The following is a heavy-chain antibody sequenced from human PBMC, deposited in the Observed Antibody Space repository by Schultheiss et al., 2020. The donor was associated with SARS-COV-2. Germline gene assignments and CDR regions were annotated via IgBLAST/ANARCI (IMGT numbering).Heavy chain of an antibody. CDR1: GGSITRFY. D-gene: IGHD5-24*01. CDR3: ARGWGDGYNNGPRQRFDY. V-gene: IGHV4-59*01. Sequence: SETLSLTCTVSGGSITRFYWSWIRQPPGKGLEWIGYIYYSGSTNYNPSLKSRVTISIDTSKKQFSLRLSSVTAEDTAVYYCARGWGDGYNNGPRQRFDYWGQGRLVTVSS. J-gene: IGHJ4*02. CDR2: IYYSGST.